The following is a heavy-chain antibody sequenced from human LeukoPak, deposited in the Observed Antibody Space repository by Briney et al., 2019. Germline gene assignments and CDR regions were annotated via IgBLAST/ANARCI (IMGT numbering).Heavy chain of an antibody. V-gene: IGHV3-48*03. CDR2: ISSGGSAI. Sequence: GGSLRLSCAASGFTVSSNYMNWVRQAPGKGLEWISYISSGGSAIYYADSVKGRFTISRDNAKNSLYLQMNSLRAEDTAVYHCARNDYSSSAYFYWGQGSLVTVSS. J-gene: IGHJ4*02. CDR3: ARNDYSSSAYFY. D-gene: IGHD6-6*01. CDR1: GFTVSSNY.